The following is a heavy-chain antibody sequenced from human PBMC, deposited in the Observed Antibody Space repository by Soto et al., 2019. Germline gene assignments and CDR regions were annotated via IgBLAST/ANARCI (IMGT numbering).Heavy chain of an antibody. D-gene: IGHD4-17*01. V-gene: IGHV1-69*02. Sequence: QVQLVQSGAEVKKPGSSVKVSCKASGGTFSSYTISWVRQAPGQGLEWMGRIIPILGIANYAQKFQGRVTITADKSTSTAYMELSSLRSGDTAVYYCAGGGISDYGSFGYWGQGTLVTVSS. J-gene: IGHJ4*02. CDR3: AGGGISDYGSFGY. CDR1: GGTFSSYT. CDR2: IIPILGIA.